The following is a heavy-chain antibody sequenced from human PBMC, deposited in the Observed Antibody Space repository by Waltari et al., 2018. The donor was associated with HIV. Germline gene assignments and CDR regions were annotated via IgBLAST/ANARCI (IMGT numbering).Heavy chain of an antibody. D-gene: IGHD3-10*01. J-gene: IGHJ4*02. V-gene: IGHV4-39*07. CDR3: ARVSYGSGGLDY. CDR1: GGSISSSSYY. CDR2: IYYSGST. Sequence: QLQLPASGPGLVKPSEPLSLPRTVSGGSISSSSYYWGWIRQPPGKGLEWIGSIYYSGSTYYNPSLKSRVTISVDTSKNQFSLKLSSVTAADTAVYYCARVSYGSGGLDYWGQGTLVTVSS.